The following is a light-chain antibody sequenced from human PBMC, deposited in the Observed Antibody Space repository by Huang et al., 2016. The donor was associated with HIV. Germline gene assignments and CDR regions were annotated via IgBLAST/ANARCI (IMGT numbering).Light chain of an antibody. CDR1: QNINTY. CDR2: SAS. CDR3: QQSYSALSS. V-gene: IGKV1-39*01. Sequence: IQMTQSPTSLSASIGDRVSIACRASQNINTYLNWYQQKPGKAPKLLISSASTLHSGVPSRFSGSGSGTDFTLTIRGLQLDDFATYYCQQSYSALSSFGPGTLL. J-gene: IGKJ5*01.